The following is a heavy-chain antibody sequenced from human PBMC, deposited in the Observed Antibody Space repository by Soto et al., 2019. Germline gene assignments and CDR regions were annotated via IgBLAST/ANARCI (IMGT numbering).Heavy chain of an antibody. CDR2: VYYSGST. Sequence: SGTLSLTCTVSGGSVSSSRYYWGWVRQPPGKGLEWIGSVYYSGSTYYNPSLESRVTISVDKSKNQFSLKLMSLSAADTAVYYCGRLEGLATISYYFDYWGQGTLVTVSS. CDR3: GRLEGLATISYYFDY. D-gene: IGHD3-9*01. J-gene: IGHJ4*02. V-gene: IGHV4-39*01. CDR1: GGSVSSSRYY.